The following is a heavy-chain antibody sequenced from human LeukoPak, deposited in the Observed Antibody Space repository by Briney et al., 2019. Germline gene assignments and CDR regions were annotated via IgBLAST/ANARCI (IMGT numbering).Heavy chain of an antibody. D-gene: IGHD5-12*01. CDR2: ISSDGSNK. CDR1: GFTFSSYA. CDR3: ARVYSGYVGGWYYFDY. Sequence: PGGCLRLSCAASGFTFSSYAMHWVRQAPGKGLEWVAVISSDGSNKYYADSVKGRFTISRDNSKNTLYLQMNSLRAEDTAVYYCARVYSGYVGGWYYFDYWGQGTLVTVSS. J-gene: IGHJ4*02. V-gene: IGHV3-30-3*01.